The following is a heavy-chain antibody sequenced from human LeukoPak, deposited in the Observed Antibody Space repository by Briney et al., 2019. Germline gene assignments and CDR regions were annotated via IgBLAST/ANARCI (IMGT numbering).Heavy chain of an antibody. CDR2: ISSSSSYI. D-gene: IGHD6-6*01. Sequence: PGGSLRLSCAASGFTFSSYTMNWVRQAPGKGLEWVSSISSSSSYIYYADSVKGRFTISRDNAKNSLYPQMNSLRAEDTAVYYCARSSIDRSYYFDYWGQGTLVTVSS. CDR1: GFTFSSYT. CDR3: ARSSIDRSYYFDY. J-gene: IGHJ4*02. V-gene: IGHV3-21*01.